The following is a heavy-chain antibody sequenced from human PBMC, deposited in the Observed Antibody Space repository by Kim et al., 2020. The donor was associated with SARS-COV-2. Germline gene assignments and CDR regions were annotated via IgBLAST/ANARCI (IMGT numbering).Heavy chain of an antibody. CDR2: IYYSGST. CDR3: ARSGSYSGCDFDY. J-gene: IGHJ4*02. CDR1: GGSINSYY. D-gene: IGHD1-26*01. V-gene: IGHV4-59*01. Sequence: SETLSLTCTVSGGSINSYYWSWIRQPPGKGLEWIGYIYYSGSTNYNPSLKSRVTISVDTSKNQFSLKLSSVTAADTAVYYCARSGSYSGCDFDYWGQGTLVTVSP.